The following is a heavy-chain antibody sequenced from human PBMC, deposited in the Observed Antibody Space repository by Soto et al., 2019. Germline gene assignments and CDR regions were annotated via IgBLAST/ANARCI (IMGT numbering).Heavy chain of an antibody. CDR2: ISGNGGST. CDR1: GFTFSSYA. J-gene: IGHJ1*01. D-gene: IGHD3-9*01. V-gene: IGHV3-23*01. Sequence: GGSLRLSCAASGFTFSSYAMSWVRQAPGKGLEWVSAISGNGGSTYYTDSVKGRFTISRDNSKNTLYLQMNSLRAEDTAVYYCAKDRSPISTGYFQHWGQGTLVTVSS. CDR3: AKDRSPISTGYFQH.